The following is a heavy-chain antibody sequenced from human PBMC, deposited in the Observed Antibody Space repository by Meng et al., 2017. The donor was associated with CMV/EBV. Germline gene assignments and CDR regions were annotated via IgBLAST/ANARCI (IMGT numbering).Heavy chain of an antibody. D-gene: IGHD5-18*01. CDR2: IIPILGIA. CDR1: GGTFSSYA. CDR3: ARDFSGIQPDV. V-gene: IGHV1-69*10. J-gene: IGHJ6*02. Sequence: SVKVSCKASGGTFSSYAIRWVRQAPGQGIEWMGGIIPILGIANYAQKFQGRVTITADKSTSTAYMELSSLRSEDTAVYYCARDFSGIQPDVWGQGTTVTVSS.